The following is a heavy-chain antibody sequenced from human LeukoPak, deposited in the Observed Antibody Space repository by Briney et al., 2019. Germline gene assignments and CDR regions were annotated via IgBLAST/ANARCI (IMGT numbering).Heavy chain of an antibody. Sequence: GGSLRLSCAAYGFTFSSYAMSWVRQAPGKGLEWVSAISGSGGSTYYADPVKGRFTISRDNSKNTLYRQMNSLRAEDTAVYYWAKARKQWLVLGWFDPWGQGTLVTVSS. D-gene: IGHD6-19*01. J-gene: IGHJ5*02. CDR1: GFTFSSYA. CDR3: AKARKQWLVLGWFDP. V-gene: IGHV3-23*01. CDR2: ISGSGGST.